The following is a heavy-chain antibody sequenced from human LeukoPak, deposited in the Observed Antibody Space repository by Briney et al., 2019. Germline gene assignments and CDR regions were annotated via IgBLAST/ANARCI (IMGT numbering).Heavy chain of an antibody. V-gene: IGHV1-18*01. CDR3: ARVLRGVEPSSYWFDP. CDR2: ISAYNGNT. D-gene: IGHD1-14*01. CDR1: GYTFTSYG. J-gene: IGHJ5*02. Sequence: ASVKVSCKASGYTFTSYGISWVRQAPGQGLEWMGWISAYNGNTNYAQKLQGRVTMTTDTSTSTAYMELRSLRSDDTAVYYCARVLRGVEPSSYWFDPWGQGTLVTVSS.